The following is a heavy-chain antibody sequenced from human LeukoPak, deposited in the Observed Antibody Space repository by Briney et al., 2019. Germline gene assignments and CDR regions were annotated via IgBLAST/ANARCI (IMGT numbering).Heavy chain of an antibody. J-gene: IGHJ5*02. V-gene: IGHV1-18*01. CDR2: ISAYNGNT. CDR3: ATVTPPWVRGVIANNWFDP. CDR1: GGTFSSYA. D-gene: IGHD3-10*01. Sequence: ASVKVSCKASGGTFSSYAISWVRQAPGQGLEWMGWISAYNGNTNYAQKLQGRVTMTTDTSTSTAYMELRSLRSDDTAVYYCATVTPPWVRGVIANNWFDPWGQGTLVTVSS.